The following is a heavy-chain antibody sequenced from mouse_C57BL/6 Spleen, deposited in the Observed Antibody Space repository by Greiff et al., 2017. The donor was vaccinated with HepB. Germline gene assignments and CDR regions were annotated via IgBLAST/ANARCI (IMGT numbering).Heavy chain of an antibody. CDR3: ARRGTVALDY. V-gene: IGHV5-6*02. J-gene: IGHJ2*01. Sequence: EVKLVESGGDLVKPGGSLKLSCAASGFTFSSYGMSWVRQTPDKRLEWVATISSGGSYTYSPDSVKGRFTISRDNAKNTLYLQMSSLKSEDTAMYYCARRGTVALDYWGQGTTLTVSS. CDR2: ISSGGSYT. CDR1: GFTFSSYG. D-gene: IGHD1-1*01.